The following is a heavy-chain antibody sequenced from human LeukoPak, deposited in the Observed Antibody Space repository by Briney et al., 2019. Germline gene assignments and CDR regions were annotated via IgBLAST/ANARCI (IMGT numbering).Heavy chain of an antibody. D-gene: IGHD3-16*01. J-gene: IGHJ4*02. V-gene: IGHV3-7*03. Sequence: GGSLRLSCAASGFTFSRYWMSWVRQVPRKGLEWVANMRQDGGEIYYVDSVKGRFTISRDNAKSSLYLQMNSLGAGDTAVYYCARDRGDYDSSGSLFVFGGPGTLVTVSS. CDR2: MRQDGGEI. CDR3: ARDRGDYDSSGSLFVF. CDR1: GFTFSRYW.